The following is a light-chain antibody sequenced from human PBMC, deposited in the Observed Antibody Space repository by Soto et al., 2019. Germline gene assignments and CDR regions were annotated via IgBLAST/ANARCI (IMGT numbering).Light chain of an antibody. V-gene: IGKV1-5*01. CDR1: QSIRIW. Sequence: DIQMTQSPSTLSASVGDRVTITFRASQSIRIWLAWYQQKPGKAPNLLIHDASSLESGVPSRFSGSGSGTEFTLTISSLQPDDFGTYYCQQYSSYWTFGQGTKVDI. CDR2: DAS. CDR3: QQYSSYWT. J-gene: IGKJ1*01.